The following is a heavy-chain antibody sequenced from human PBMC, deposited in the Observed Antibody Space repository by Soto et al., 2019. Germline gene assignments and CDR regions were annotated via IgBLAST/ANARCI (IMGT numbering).Heavy chain of an antibody. Sequence: SETLSLTCAVSGGSISSSNWWSWVRQPPGKGLEWIGEIYHSGSTNYNPSLKSRVTISVDKSKNQFSLKLSSVTAADTAVYYCASLRWQRGNWFDPWGQGTLVTVSS. J-gene: IGHJ5*02. CDR3: ASLRWQRGNWFDP. CDR2: IYHSGST. V-gene: IGHV4-4*02. D-gene: IGHD4-17*01. CDR1: GGSISSSNW.